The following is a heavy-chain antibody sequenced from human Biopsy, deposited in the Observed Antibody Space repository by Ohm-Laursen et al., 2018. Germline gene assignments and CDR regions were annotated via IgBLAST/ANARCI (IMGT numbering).Heavy chain of an antibody. CDR1: GYTFTNYG. CDR2: ISPYNGDT. CDR3: ARDRWPHVTLLGLVVFDF. J-gene: IGHJ4*02. D-gene: IGHD3-3*01. Sequence: ASAKVFCKASGYTFTNYGISWVRQAPGQGLEWMGWISPYNGDTDYAQKLQGRVTMTTDTSTSTAYMDLRSLRSDDTAVYYCARDRWPHVTLLGLVVFDFWGQGTLVIVSS. V-gene: IGHV1-18*01.